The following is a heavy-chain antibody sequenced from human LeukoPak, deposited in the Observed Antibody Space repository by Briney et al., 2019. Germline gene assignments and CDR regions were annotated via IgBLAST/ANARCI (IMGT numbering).Heavy chain of an antibody. V-gene: IGHV1-2*02. Sequence: GASVKVSCKASGYSFTGYYLHWVRQAPGQGLEWMGWINPNSGGTNYAQRFQGRVTMTRDTSISTAYMELRGLRSDDTAVYYCARSGNLFDYWGQGTLATVSS. CDR3: ARSGNLFDY. J-gene: IGHJ4*02. CDR1: GYSFTGYY. D-gene: IGHD1-14*01. CDR2: INPNSGGT.